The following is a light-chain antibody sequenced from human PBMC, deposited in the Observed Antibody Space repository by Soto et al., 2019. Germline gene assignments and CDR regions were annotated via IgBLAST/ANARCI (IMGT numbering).Light chain of an antibody. CDR1: QSVGRN. V-gene: IGKV3-15*01. CDR3: QQYNKWSYT. CDR2: ATS. Sequence: EIVMTQSPVALSVSPGESAALSCRASQSVGRNFAWYQQRPGQAPRVLIYATSTRATGVPARFCGSGSGTDFTLTIISLQSEDFAVYYCQQYNKWSYTFGQGTRLEIK. J-gene: IGKJ2*01.